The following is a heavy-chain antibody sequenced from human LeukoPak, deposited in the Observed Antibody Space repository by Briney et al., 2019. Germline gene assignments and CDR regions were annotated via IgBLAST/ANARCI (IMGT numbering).Heavy chain of an antibody. D-gene: IGHD3-10*01. CDR3: ARANYGSGLDY. CDR2: ILYDGSGQ. V-gene: IGHV3-30*04. Sequence: GGSLRLSRAASGFTFSDYPIHWVRQAPGEGLEWVALILYDGSGQYYADSVKGRFTISRDNSKNTVSLQMNSLRAEDTAVYYCARANYGSGLDYWGQGTLVTVSS. J-gene: IGHJ4*02. CDR1: GFTFSDYP.